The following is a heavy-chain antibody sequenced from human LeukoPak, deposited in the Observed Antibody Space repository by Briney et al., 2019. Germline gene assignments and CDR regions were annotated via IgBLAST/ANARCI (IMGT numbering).Heavy chain of an antibody. CDR2: ISYDGSNK. CDR1: GFTFSSYA. V-gene: IGHV3-30*04. CDR3: ARDSTQFWSGYYGY. Sequence: GRSLRLSCAASGFTFSSYAMHWVRQAPGEGLEWVAVISYDGSNKYYADSVKGRFTISRDNSKNTLYLQMNSLRAEDTAVYYCARDSTQFWSGYYGYWGQGTLVTVSS. D-gene: IGHD3-3*01. J-gene: IGHJ4*02.